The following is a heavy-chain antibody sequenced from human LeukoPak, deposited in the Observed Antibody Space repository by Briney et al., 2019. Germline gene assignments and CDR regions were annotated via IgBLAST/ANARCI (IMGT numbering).Heavy chain of an antibody. D-gene: IGHD5-18*01. CDR2: FYSGGST. V-gene: IGHV3-66*01. J-gene: IGHJ3*02. Sequence: PGGSLRLSCAASGFTVSSNYMRWVRQAPGKGLEWVSVFYSGGSTYYADSVKGRFTISRDNSKNTLYLQMNSLRAEDTAVYYCARENMGYPDAFDIWGRGTMVTVSS. CDR3: ARENMGYPDAFDI. CDR1: GFTVSSNY.